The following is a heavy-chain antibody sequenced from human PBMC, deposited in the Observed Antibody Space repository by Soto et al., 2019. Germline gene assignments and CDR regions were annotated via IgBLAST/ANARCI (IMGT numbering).Heavy chain of an antibody. CDR1: GFTFCSYA. J-gene: IGHJ6*02. V-gene: IGHV3-30-3*01. Sequence: GGSLRLSCAASGFTFCSYAMHWVRQAPGKGLEWVAVISYDGSNKYYADSVKGRFTISRDNSKNTLYLQMNSLRAEDTAVYYCARDFSGYASIYYYYYGMDVWGQGTTVTVSS. D-gene: IGHD5-12*01. CDR3: ARDFSGYASIYYYYYGMDV. CDR2: ISYDGSNK.